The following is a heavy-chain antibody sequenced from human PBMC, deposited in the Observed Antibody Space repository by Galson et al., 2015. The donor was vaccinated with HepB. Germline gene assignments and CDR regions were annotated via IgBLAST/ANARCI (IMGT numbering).Heavy chain of an antibody. J-gene: IGHJ4*02. V-gene: IGHV3-30*18. D-gene: IGHD6-13*01. CDR2: ISYDGSNK. CDR3: AKLRVAAASPLNY. Sequence: LRLSCAASGFTFSSYAMHWVRQAPGKGLEWVAVISYDGSNKYYADSVKGRFTISRDNSKNTLYLQMNSLRAEDTAVYYCAKLRVAAASPLNYWGQGTLVTVSS. CDR1: GFTFSSYA.